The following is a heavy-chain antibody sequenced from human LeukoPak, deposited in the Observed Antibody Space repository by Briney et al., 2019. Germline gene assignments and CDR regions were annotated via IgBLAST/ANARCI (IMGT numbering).Heavy chain of an antibody. Sequence: GSLRLSCAASGFTFSSSAMNWVRQAPGKGLEWVSSINNVGSHIYYAGSVRGRFTISRDNAKNLLCLQMDSLRAEDTAVYYCARDPTQYLRYGYFDYWGQGTLVTVSS. CDR3: ARDPTQYLRYGYFDY. CDR1: GFTFSSSA. CDR2: INNVGSHI. D-gene: IGHD4-11*01. J-gene: IGHJ4*02. V-gene: IGHV3-21*01.